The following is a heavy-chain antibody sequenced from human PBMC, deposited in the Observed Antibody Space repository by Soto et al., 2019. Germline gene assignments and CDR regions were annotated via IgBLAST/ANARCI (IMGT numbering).Heavy chain of an antibody. V-gene: IGHV4-61*08. J-gene: IGHJ4*02. Sequence: PSETLSLTCTVSNGSISSSDYYWGWIRQPPGKGLEWIGYVYYTGSTNYNPSLHSRVTITVDTSKNQFSLTLSSVTAADTAVYYCARGDGFWSGYSYLNYWGQGTPVTVSS. CDR3: ARGDGFWSGYSYLNY. CDR2: VYYTGST. D-gene: IGHD3-3*01. CDR1: NGSISSSDYY.